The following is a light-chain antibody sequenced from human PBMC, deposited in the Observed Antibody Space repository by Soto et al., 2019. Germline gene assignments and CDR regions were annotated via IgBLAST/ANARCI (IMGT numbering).Light chain of an antibody. Sequence: QSALTQPASVSGSPGQSITISCNGTSNDIGLYNYVSWYQQHPGKAPKLDIYEVTYRPSGVSVRFSGSKSDNTASLTISGLQAEDEADYYCSSYTLSSTWVFGGGTKLTVL. CDR1: SNDIGLYNY. CDR2: EVT. CDR3: SSYTLSSTWV. V-gene: IGLV2-14*01. J-gene: IGLJ3*02.